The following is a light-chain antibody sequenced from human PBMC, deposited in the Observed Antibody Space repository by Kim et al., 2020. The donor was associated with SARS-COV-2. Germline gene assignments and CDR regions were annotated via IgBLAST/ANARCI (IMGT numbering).Light chain of an antibody. CDR3: SSYTRGSTWV. J-gene: IGLJ3*02. V-gene: IGLV2-14*03. Sequence: GQSIITSCTGTSTDIGSYNDVSWYQQHPGNAPKLLIYDVSKRPSGVSNRFSASKSGNTAYLTISGLQAEDEADYYCSSYTRGSTWVFGGGTKVTVL. CDR1: STDIGSYND. CDR2: DVS.